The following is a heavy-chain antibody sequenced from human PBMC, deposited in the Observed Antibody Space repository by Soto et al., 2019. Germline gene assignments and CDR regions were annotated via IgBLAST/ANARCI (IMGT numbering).Heavy chain of an antibody. CDR1: GGSISSSSYY. D-gene: IGHD6-6*01. CDR3: ARHNRIAARPTVWFDP. V-gene: IGHV4-39*01. Sequence: SETLSLTCSVSGGSISSSSYYWGWIRQPPGKGLEWIGSMYYGGSTYYNPSLKSRGNISVDTSKNQFSLKLSSVTAADTAVYYCARHNRIAARPTVWFDPWGQGTLVTVSS. CDR2: MYYGGST. J-gene: IGHJ5*02.